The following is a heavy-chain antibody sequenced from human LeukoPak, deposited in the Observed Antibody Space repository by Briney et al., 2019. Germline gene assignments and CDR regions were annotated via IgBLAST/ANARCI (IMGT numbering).Heavy chain of an antibody. D-gene: IGHD1-14*01. CDR3: AKPTHARGGPWFDP. CDR2: FDPKDAET. Sequence: ASVKVSCKVSGYTLTELSMHWVRQAPGKGLEWVGGFDPKDAETIYAQKFQGRVTMTEDTSSDTAYMELNSPRSEDTAVYYCAKPTHARGGPWFDPWGQGALVTVSS. J-gene: IGHJ5*02. CDR1: GYTLTELS. V-gene: IGHV1-24*01.